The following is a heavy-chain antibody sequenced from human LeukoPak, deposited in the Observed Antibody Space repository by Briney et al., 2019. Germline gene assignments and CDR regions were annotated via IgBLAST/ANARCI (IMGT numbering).Heavy chain of an antibody. V-gene: IGHV1-24*01. CDR1: GYTLTELS. CDR3: ATRPLRFLEWSLDY. J-gene: IGHJ4*02. CDR2: FDPEDGET. Sequence: ASVKVSCKVSGYTLTELSMHWVRQAPGKGLEWMGGFDPEDGETIYAQKFQGRVTMTEDTSTDTAYMELSSLRSEDTAVYYCATRPLRFLEWSLDYWGQGTLVTVSS. D-gene: IGHD3-3*01.